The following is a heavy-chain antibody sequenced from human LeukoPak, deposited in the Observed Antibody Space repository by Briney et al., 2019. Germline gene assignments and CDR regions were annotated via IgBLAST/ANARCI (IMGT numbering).Heavy chain of an antibody. CDR2: IYYSKNT. CDR1: GGSISSSSAY. J-gene: IGHJ4*02. D-gene: IGHD5-18*01. Sequence: SETLSLTCTVSGGSISSSSAYWGWIRQPPGKGLEWIGSIYYSKNTYYNPSLKSRVAISADTSKNQFSLTLGSVSATDTAVYYCVSPRGFSYGYFDYWGQGTLVTVSS. CDR3: VSPRGFSYGYFDY. V-gene: IGHV4-39*01.